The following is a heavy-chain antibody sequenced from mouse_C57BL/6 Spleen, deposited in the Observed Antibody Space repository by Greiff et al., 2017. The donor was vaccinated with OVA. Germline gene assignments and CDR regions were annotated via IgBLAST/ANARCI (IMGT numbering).Heavy chain of an antibody. CDR2: INPYNGGT. V-gene: IGHV1-19*01. J-gene: IGHJ3*01. CDR3: ARGGYGTPFAY. Sequence: VQLKESGPVLVKPGASVKMSCKASGYTFTDYYMNWVKQSHGKSLEWIGVINPYNGGTSYNQKFKGKATLTVDKSSSTAYMELNSLTSEDSAVYYCARGGYGTPFAYWGQGTLVTVSA. D-gene: IGHD1-1*01. CDR1: GYTFTDYY.